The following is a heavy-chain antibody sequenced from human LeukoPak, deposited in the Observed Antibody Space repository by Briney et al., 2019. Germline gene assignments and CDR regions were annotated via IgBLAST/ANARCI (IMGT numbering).Heavy chain of an antibody. CDR2: ISAYNGNT. V-gene: IGHV1-18*01. CDR1: GYTFTSYG. D-gene: IGHD5-12*01. Sequence: WASVKVSCKASGYTFTSYGISRVRQAPGQGLEWMGWISAYNGNTNYAQKLQGRVTMTTDTSTSTAYMELSSLRSEDTAVYYCARSLATKTYYYYYYMDVWGKGTTVTVSS. CDR3: ARSLATKTYYYYYYMDV. J-gene: IGHJ6*03.